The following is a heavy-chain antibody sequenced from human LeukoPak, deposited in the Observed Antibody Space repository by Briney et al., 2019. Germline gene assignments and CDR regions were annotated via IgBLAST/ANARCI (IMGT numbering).Heavy chain of an antibody. CDR1: GDSLSRYY. Sequence: SETLSLTCAVYGDSLSRYYWTWIRQTPGKGLEWLAEINPSGSPDYNPSLKSRATISVDTSKNQFSLKLSSVTAADTAVYYCARVRGARSRVVVTAIHFDYWGQGTLVTVSS. CDR2: INPSGSP. D-gene: IGHD2-21*02. J-gene: IGHJ4*02. V-gene: IGHV4-34*01. CDR3: ARVRGARSRVVVTAIHFDY.